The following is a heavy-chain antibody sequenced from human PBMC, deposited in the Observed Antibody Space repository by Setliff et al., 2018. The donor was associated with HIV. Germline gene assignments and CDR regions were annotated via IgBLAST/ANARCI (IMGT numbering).Heavy chain of an antibody. J-gene: IGHJ4*02. D-gene: IGHD5-12*01. V-gene: IGHV4-31*03. Sequence: SETLSLTCTVSGGSISSGSYSWSWIRQHPGKGLEWIGYIYYSGISYYNPSLNSRVAISVDTSNNQLSLKLRSVTAADTAVYYCARGSRLVQRWLPLEYWGQGALVTVSS. CDR2: IYYSGIS. CDR1: GGSISSGSYS. CDR3: ARGSRLVQRWLPLEY.